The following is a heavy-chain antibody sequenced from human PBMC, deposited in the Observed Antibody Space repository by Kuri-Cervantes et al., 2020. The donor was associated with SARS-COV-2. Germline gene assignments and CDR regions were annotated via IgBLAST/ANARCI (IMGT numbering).Heavy chain of an antibody. CDR3: ARDAYGGRRDAFDI. D-gene: IGHD3-16*01. Sequence: ASVKVSCKASGYTFTGYYMHWVRQAPGQGLEWMGWINPNSGGTNYARKFQGRVTMTRDTSISTAYMELSRLRSDDTAVYYCARDAYGGRRDAFDIWGQGTMVTVSS. CDR2: INPNSGGT. V-gene: IGHV1-2*02. J-gene: IGHJ3*02. CDR1: GYTFTGYY.